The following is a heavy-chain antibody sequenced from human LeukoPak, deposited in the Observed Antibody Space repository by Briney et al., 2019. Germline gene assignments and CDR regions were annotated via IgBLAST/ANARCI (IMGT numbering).Heavy chain of an antibody. D-gene: IGHD3-22*01. J-gene: IGHJ3*02. CDR2: INPNSGGT. Sequence: ASVKVSCKASGGTFSSYAISWVRQAPGQGLEWMGWINPNSGGTNYAQKFQGRVTMTRDTSISTAYMELSRLRSDDTAVYYCARGSSYYYDSSAQRAAFDIWGQGTMVTVSS. CDR3: ARGSSYYYDSSAQRAAFDI. CDR1: GGTFSSYA. V-gene: IGHV1-2*02.